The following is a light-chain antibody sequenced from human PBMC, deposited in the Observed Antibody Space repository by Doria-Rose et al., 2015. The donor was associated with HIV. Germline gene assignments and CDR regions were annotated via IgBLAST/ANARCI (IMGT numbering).Light chain of an antibody. J-gene: IGLJ3*02. V-gene: IGLV1-51*01. Sequence: QPVLTQPPSVSAAPGQKVTISCSGSSSNIGNNYVSWYRQLPGTAPKLLIYDSNKRPSGIPDRSSGSKSATSAILGITGLQTGDEADYYCGAWDSSLSAGVFGGGTKLTVL. CDR3: GAWDSSLSAGV. CDR2: DSN. CDR1: SSNIGNNY.